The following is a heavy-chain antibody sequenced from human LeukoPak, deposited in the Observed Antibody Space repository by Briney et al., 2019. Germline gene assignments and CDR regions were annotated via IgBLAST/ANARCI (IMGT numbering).Heavy chain of an antibody. D-gene: IGHD1-26*01. CDR2: IYHSGTTYSGST. CDR3: ARGPRVGRHPRYNWFDP. CDR1: GASMSNYY. Sequence: PSETLSLTCNVSGASMSNYYWVWIRQPPGKGLEWIGSIYHSGTTYSGSTNYNPSLKSRVTISVDTSKNQFSLKLSSVTAADTAVYYCARGPRVGRHPRYNWFDPWGQGTLVTVSS. J-gene: IGHJ5*02. V-gene: IGHV4-59*12.